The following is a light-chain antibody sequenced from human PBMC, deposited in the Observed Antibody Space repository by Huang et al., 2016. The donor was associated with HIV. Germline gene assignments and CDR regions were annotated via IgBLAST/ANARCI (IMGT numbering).Light chain of an antibody. J-gene: IGKJ1*01. CDR1: QSVSNY. V-gene: IGKV3-11*01. CDR3: QQRYSSWT. Sequence: EIVLTPSPATLALSPGGRATLPCRDSQSVSNYLAWYQQKPGQAPRPITYDISSRATGIPPRFSGSGCGTDFTLTISSLEPEDFAVYYCQQRYSSWTFGQGTKVEIK. CDR2: DIS.